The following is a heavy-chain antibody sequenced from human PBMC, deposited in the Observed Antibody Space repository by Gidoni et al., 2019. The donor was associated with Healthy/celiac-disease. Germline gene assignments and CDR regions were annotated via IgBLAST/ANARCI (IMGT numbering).Heavy chain of an antibody. D-gene: IGHD6-19*01. CDR1: GGTFSSYA. CDR3: ARGVAGYGMDV. CDR2: IIPILVIA. V-gene: IGHV1-69*09. Sequence: QVQLVQSGAEVKKPGYTVKVSGKAAGGTFSSYAISWVRQAPGQGLEWRGRIIPILVIANCAQKFQCRVTITADKSTSTAYMELSSLRSEDTAVYYCARGVAGYGMDVWGQGTTVTVSS. J-gene: IGHJ6*02.